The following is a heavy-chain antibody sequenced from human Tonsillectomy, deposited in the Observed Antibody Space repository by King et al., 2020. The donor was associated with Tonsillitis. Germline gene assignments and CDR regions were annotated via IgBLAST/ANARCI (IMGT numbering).Heavy chain of an antibody. CDR3: STLRWDSMSYGEGAVDI. J-gene: IGHJ3*02. D-gene: IGHD3-10*01. CDR2: INIGGDT. CDR1: GFAVSSNF. V-gene: IGHV3-53*01. Sequence: VQLVESGGGLIQPGGSLRLSCAASGFAVSSNFMIWVRQAPEKGLEWVSLINIGGDTYYADTVKGRFTIPRVNSKNTVHLQMNSLRAEGTAVYYCSTLRWDSMSYGEGAVDIWGQGTMVTVSS.